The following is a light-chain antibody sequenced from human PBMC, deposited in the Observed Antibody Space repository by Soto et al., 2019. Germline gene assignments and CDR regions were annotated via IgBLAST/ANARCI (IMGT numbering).Light chain of an antibody. Sequence: EIVMTQSPATLSVSPGERATLSCRASQSVSSNLAWYQQKPGQAPRLLIYGASTRATGIPARFSGSGSGNDFTLTISRLQSENFAVYYWQQFNNWPPTWTFGQGTKVEIK. V-gene: IGKV3-15*01. CDR1: QSVSSN. CDR2: GAS. CDR3: QQFNNWPPTWT. J-gene: IGKJ1*01.